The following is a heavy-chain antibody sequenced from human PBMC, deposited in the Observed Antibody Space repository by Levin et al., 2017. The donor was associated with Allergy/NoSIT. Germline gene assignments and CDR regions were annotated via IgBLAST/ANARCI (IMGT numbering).Heavy chain of an antibody. J-gene: IGHJ5*02. CDR3: ARGGVGWFGESSPWFDP. CDR2: ISYTGTT. CDR1: GGSLRSGDYH. Sequence: SQTLSLTCTVSGGSLRSGDYHWSWVRQPPGKGLEWIGSISYTGTTHYNPSLRSQLSISLDTSKTQFSLKLTSVTAADTAVYYCARGGVGWFGESSPWFDPWGQGALVTVSS. V-gene: IGHV4-30-4*01. D-gene: IGHD3-10*01.